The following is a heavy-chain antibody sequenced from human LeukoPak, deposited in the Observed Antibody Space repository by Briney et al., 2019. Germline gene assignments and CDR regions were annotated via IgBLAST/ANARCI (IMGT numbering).Heavy chain of an antibody. V-gene: IGHV3-23*01. D-gene: IGHD6-13*01. CDR3: ARGPWSAAGYNGMDV. CDR1: GFTFSSYG. J-gene: IGHJ6*02. CDR2: ISNSGGST. Sequence: GGSLRLSCAASGFTFSSYGMSWVRQAPGKGLEWVSAISNSGGSTPYADSVKGRFTISRDNSKNTLYLQMNSLRGEDTAVYCCARGPWSAAGYNGMDVWGQGTTVTVSS.